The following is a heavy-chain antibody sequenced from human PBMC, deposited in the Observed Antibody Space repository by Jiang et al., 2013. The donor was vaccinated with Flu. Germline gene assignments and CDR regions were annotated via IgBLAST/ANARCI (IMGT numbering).Heavy chain of an antibody. J-gene: IGHJ4*02. CDR3: ARDQAIAAADFYYFDY. V-gene: IGHV1-69*01. CDR1: GGTFSSYA. D-gene: IGHD6-13*01. Sequence: QLVESGAEVKKPGSSVKVSCKASGGTFSSYAISWVRQAPGQGLEWMGGIIPIFGTANYAQKFQGRVTITADESTSTAYMELSSLRSEDTAVYYCARDQAIAAADFYYFDYWGQGTLVTVSS. CDR2: IIPIFGTA.